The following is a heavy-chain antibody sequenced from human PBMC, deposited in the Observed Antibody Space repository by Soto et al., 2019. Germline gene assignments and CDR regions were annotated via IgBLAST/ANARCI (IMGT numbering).Heavy chain of an antibody. Sequence: VQLQQWGAGLLKPSETLSLTCAVYCGSFSGYHLCWFRQPPGKGLEWIGEINPSGSINYNPSVNSRLTISVDTPKNQFSLTLSSVTAADTAVYYCATFVGATTVTRGSPRDYWGQRTPVTVSS. D-gene: IGHD4-4*01. CDR2: INPSGSI. CDR1: CGSFSGYH. CDR3: ATFVGATTVTRGSPRDY. V-gene: IGHV4-34*01. J-gene: IGHJ4*02.